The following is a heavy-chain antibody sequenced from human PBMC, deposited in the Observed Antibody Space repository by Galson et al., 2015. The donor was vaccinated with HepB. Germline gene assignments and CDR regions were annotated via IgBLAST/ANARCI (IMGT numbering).Heavy chain of an antibody. CDR3: ARDRALGYCTGGVCSSWFDP. CDR2: ISAYNGNT. V-gene: IGHV1-18*01. D-gene: IGHD2-8*02. Sequence: SVKVSCKASGYTFTSYGISWVRQAPGQGLEWMGWISAYNGNTNYAQKLQGRVTMTTDTSTSTAYMELRSLRSDDTAVYYCARDRALGYCTGGVCSSWFDPWGQGTLVTVSS. J-gene: IGHJ5*02. CDR1: GYTFTSYG.